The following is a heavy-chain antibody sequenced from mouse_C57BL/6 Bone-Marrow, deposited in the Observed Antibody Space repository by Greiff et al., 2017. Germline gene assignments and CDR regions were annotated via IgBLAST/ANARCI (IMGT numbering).Heavy chain of an antibody. V-gene: IGHV5-4*01. CDR1: GFTFSSYA. CDR3: AREGGYGYFDY. CDR2: ISDGGSYT. J-gene: IGHJ2*01. Sequence: DGKLGESGGGLVKPGGSLKLSCAASGFTFSSYAMSWVRQTPEKRLEWVATISDGGSYTYYPDNVKGRFTISRDNAKNNLYLQMSHLKSEDTAMYYCAREGGYGYFDYWGQGTTLTVSS. D-gene: IGHD2-2*01.